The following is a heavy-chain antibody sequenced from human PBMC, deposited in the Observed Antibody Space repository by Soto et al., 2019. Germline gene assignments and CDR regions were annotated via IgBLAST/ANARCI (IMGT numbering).Heavy chain of an antibody. Sequence: SETLSLTCAVSGGSISSGGYSWSWIRQPPGKGLEWIGYIYHSGSTYYNPSLKSRVTISVDRSKNQFSLKLSSVTAADTAVYYCARFEGGWFESWGQGTLVTVSS. J-gene: IGHJ5*01. CDR1: GGSISSGGYS. D-gene: IGHD3-16*01. CDR2: IYHSGST. CDR3: ARFEGGWFES. V-gene: IGHV4-30-2*01.